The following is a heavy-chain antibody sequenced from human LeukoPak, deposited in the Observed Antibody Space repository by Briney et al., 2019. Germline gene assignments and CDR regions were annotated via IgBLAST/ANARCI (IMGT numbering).Heavy chain of an antibody. CDR2: INPNSGGT. Sequence: ASVKVSCKASGYTFTGYYMHWVRQAPGQGLEWMGWINPNSGGTNYAQKFQGRVTMTRDTSISTAYMELSRLRSDDTAVYYCARDREYSSSSTYAFDIWGQGTMVTVSS. CDR3: ARDREYSSSSTYAFDI. CDR1: GYTFTGYY. D-gene: IGHD6-6*01. J-gene: IGHJ3*02. V-gene: IGHV1-2*02.